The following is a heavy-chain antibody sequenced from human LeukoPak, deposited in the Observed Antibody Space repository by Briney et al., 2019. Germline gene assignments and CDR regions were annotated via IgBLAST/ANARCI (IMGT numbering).Heavy chain of an antibody. CDR1: GYTFTGYY. J-gene: IGHJ5*02. D-gene: IGHD3-10*01. CDR2: INPNSGGT. CDR3: ARDRTMVRGVIPNWFDP. Sequence: ASVKVSCKASGYTFTGYYMHWVRQAPGQGLEWMGWINPNSGGTNYAQTFQGRVTMARDTSISTAYMELSRLRSDDTAVYYCARDRTMVRGVIPNWFDPWGQGTLVTVSS. V-gene: IGHV1-2*02.